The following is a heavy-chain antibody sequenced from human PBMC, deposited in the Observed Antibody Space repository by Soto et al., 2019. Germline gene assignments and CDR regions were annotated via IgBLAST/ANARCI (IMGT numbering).Heavy chain of an antibody. CDR1: GFTVSSGY. V-gene: IGHV3-53*05. CDR3: ARDTYSSGCYDS. Sequence: VGSLRLSCAASGFTVSSGYMAWVRQAPGKGLEWISVLFSGASSYYADSVKGRFTISRDNSKNTLSLEMSSLRVEDTAVYFCARDTYSSGCYDSWGQGTLVTVSS. D-gene: IGHD6-19*01. CDR2: LFSGASS. J-gene: IGHJ5*01.